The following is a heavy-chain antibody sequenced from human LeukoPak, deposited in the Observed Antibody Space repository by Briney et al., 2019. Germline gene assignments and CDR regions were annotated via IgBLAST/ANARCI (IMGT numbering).Heavy chain of an antibody. V-gene: IGHV3-23*01. Sequence: GGSLILSCAASGFTFSSYAMSWVRPAPGKGLEWVSAISGSGGSTYYADSVKGRFTISRDNSKNTLYLQMNSLRAEDTSVYYCAKDLTTGTLSFDYWGQGTLVTVSS. CDR2: ISGSGGST. J-gene: IGHJ4*02. CDR1: GFTFSSYA. CDR3: AKDLTTGTLSFDY. D-gene: IGHD1-1*01.